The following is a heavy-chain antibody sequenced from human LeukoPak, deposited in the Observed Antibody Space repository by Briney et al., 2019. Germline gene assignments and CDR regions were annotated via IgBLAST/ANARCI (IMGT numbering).Heavy chain of an antibody. J-gene: IGHJ3*02. D-gene: IGHD6-19*01. V-gene: IGHV3-48*03. CDR2: ISSSGSTK. CDR1: GFTFSSYE. CDR3: AGGARGSGWKVFDI. Sequence: PGGSLRLSCAASGFTFSSYEMNWVRQAPGKGLEWVSYISSSGSTKYYADSVKGRFTIARDNSRDTLYLQMNSLRPEDTSVYYCAGGARGSGWKVFDIWGQGTMVTVSS.